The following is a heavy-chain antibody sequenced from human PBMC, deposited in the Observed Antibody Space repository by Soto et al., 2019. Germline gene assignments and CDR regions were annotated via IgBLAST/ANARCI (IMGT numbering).Heavy chain of an antibody. CDR3: AKGEVDDYIWGSYRSDDY. V-gene: IGHV3-9*01. CDR2: ISWNSGSI. Sequence: VQLVESGGGLVQPGRSLRLSCAASGFTFDDYAMHWVRQAPGKGLEWVSGISWNSGSIGYADSVKGRFTISRDNAKNSLYRQMNSLRAEDTALYYCAKGEVDDYIWGSYRSDDYWGQGTLVTVSS. D-gene: IGHD3-16*02. CDR1: GFTFDDYA. J-gene: IGHJ4*02.